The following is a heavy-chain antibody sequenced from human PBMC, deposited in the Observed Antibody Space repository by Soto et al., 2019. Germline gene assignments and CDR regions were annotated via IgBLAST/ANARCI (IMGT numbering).Heavy chain of an antibody. Sequence: SETLSLTCTVAGGSISSYYWSWIRQPPGKGLEWIGYIYYSGSTNYNPSLKSRVTISVDTSKNQFSLKLSSVTAADTAVYYCAKNDEGRSGSFHAFEIWGKGTMVPVS. CDR2: IYYSGST. J-gene: IGHJ3*02. CDR3: AKNDEGRSGSFHAFEI. V-gene: IGHV4-59*08. D-gene: IGHD3-10*01. CDR1: GGSISSYY.